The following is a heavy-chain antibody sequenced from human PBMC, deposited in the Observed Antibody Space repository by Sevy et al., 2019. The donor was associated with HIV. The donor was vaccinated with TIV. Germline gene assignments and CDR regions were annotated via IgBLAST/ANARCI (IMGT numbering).Heavy chain of an antibody. CDR2: ISWNSGSI. Sequence: SLRLSCAASGFTFDDYAMHWVRQAPGKGLEWVSGISWNSGSIGYADSVKGRFTISRDNAKNSLYLQMNSLRAEDTALYYCAKGSGGGSIVLMVYAASSAEYFQHWGQGTLVTVSS. CDR1: GFTFDDYA. V-gene: IGHV3-9*01. J-gene: IGHJ1*01. D-gene: IGHD2-8*01. CDR3: AKGSGGGSIVLMVYAASSAEYFQH.